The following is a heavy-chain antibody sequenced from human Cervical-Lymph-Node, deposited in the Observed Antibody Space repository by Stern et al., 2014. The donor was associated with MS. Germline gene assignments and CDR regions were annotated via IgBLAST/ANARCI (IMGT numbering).Heavy chain of an antibody. CDR1: GFIVNSNY. Sequence: EVQLVQSGGGLIQPGGSLRLSCAASGFIVNSNYMSWVRQAPGKGLEWVSLIYSGGNTRYADSVKGRFTISRDSSKNTLYLHMNNLRAEDTAVYYCATPNFSGTPITDYWGQGTLVTVSS. CDR3: ATPNFSGTPITDY. J-gene: IGHJ4*02. V-gene: IGHV3-53*01. D-gene: IGHD1-14*01. CDR2: IYSGGNT.